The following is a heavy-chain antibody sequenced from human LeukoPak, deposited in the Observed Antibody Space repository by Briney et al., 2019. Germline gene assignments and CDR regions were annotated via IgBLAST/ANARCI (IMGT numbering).Heavy chain of an antibody. Sequence: GESLQISCKGSEYTFTSYCISWVRQMPGKGLEWMGGIDPSDSYTKYSPSFQAHVTLSTDKSISTAYLQWSSLEASDTAMYYCARVWDTAFDFWGQGTLVTVSS. CDR3: ARVWDTAFDF. D-gene: IGHD5-18*01. V-gene: IGHV5-10-1*01. J-gene: IGHJ4*02. CDR2: IDPSDSYT. CDR1: EYTFTSYC.